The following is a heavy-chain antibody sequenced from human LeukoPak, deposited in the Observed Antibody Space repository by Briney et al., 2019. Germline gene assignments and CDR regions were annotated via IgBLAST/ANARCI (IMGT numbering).Heavy chain of an antibody. Sequence: PGGSLRLSCAASGFTFRNYGMHWVCQAPGKGLEWVAVISYGGNYKFYADSVKGRFTISRDTSKNTLYLQMNSLRTEDTAMYYCAKADSSDWYNLDFWGQGTLVTVST. J-gene: IGHJ4*02. V-gene: IGHV3-30*18. D-gene: IGHD6-19*01. CDR2: ISYGGNYK. CDR1: GFTFRNYG. CDR3: AKADSSDWYNLDF.